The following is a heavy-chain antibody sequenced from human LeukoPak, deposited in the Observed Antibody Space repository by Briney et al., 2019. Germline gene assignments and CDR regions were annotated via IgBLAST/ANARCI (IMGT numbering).Heavy chain of an antibody. CDR2: INHSGST. J-gene: IGHJ3*02. CDR3: ARGRCSSTSCYARARHDAFDI. D-gene: IGHD2-2*01. Sequence: SETLSLTCAVYGGSFSGCYWSWIRQPPGKGLEWIGEINHSGSTNYNPSLKSRVTISVDTSKNQFSLKLSSVTAADTAVYYCARGRCSSTSCYARARHDAFDIWGQGTMVTVSS. CDR1: GGSFSGCY. V-gene: IGHV4-34*01.